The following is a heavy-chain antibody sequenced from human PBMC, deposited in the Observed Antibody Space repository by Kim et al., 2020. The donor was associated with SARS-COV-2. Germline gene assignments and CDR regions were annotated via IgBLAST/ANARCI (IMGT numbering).Heavy chain of an antibody. CDR1: GGTFSSYA. CDR3: ARIVVVTRDDYYYYGMDV. V-gene: IGHV1-69*13. CDR2: IIPIFGTA. J-gene: IGHJ6*02. Sequence: SVKVSCKASGGTFSSYAISWVRQAPGQGLEWMGGIIPIFGTANYAQKFQGRVTITADESTSTAYMELSSLRSEDTAVYYCARIVVVTRDDYYYYGMDVWGQGTTVTVSS. D-gene: IGHD2-21*02.